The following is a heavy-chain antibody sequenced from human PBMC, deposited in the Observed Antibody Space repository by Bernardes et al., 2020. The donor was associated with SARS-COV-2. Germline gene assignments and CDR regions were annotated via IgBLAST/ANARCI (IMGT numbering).Heavy chain of an antibody. J-gene: IGHJ4*02. CDR3: AGSPYRIFGVVYYFDY. CDR2: IYYSGST. Sequence: SETLSLTCTVSGGSISSSSYYWGWIRQPPGKGLEWIGSIYYSGSTYYNPSLKSRVTISVDTSKNQFSLKLSSVTAADTAVYYCAGSPYRIFGVVYYFDYWGQGTLVTVSS. CDR1: GGSISSSSYY. D-gene: IGHD3-3*01. V-gene: IGHV4-39*01.